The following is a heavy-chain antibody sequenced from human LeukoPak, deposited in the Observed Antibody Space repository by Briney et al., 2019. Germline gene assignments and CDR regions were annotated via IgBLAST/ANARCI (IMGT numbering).Heavy chain of an antibody. Sequence: ASVKLSCQASGYTFTSYGISWVRQAPGQGLEWMGWISAYNGNTNYAQKLQGRVTMTTDTSTNTAYMELRSLRSDDTAVFYCARVNIVAESLFDYWGQGTLVTVSS. CDR3: ARVNIVAESLFDY. J-gene: IGHJ4*02. CDR2: ISAYNGNT. D-gene: IGHD5-12*01. CDR1: GYTFTSYG. V-gene: IGHV1-18*01.